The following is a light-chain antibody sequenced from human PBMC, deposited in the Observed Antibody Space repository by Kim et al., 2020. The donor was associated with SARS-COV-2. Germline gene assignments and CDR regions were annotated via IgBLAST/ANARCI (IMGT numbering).Light chain of an antibody. CDR2: AAS. V-gene: IGKV1-8*01. CDR3: QQYYSYPRT. CDR1: QGISSY. J-gene: IGKJ1*01. Sequence: ASTGDRVTITCLAGQGISSYLAWYQQKSGKAPKLLIYAASTLQSGVPSRFSGSGSGTDFTLTISCLQSEDFATYYCQQYYSYPRTFGQGTKVDIK.